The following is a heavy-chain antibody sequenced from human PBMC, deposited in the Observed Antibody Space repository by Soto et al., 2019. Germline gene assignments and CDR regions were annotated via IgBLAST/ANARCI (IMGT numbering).Heavy chain of an antibody. D-gene: IGHD1-26*01. CDR2: MQPSTGRT. J-gene: IGHJ4*02. V-gene: IGHV1-8*01. CDR1: GYSFTSLD. Sequence: QVQLVQSGAEVREPGASVKVSCKASGYSFTSLDINWVRQTAGQGLEWMGWMQPSTGRTGYAQKFQGRVTMTRDTSINTAYMELTNLTSDATAFYYCARGVSAGVDYWGQGTLVTVSS. CDR3: ARGVSAGVDY.